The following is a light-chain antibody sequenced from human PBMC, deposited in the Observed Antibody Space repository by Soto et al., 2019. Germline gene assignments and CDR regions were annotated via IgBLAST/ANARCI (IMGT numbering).Light chain of an antibody. V-gene: IGKV3-15*01. Sequence: EMVMTQSPATLSVSPGERATLSCRASQSVSSYLAWYQQKPGQPPRLLIYVASTRAAGIPARFSGSGSGTEFTLTISRLQSEAFAGYYGQQYKDWPPRFGQGTKVEIK. CDR2: VAS. J-gene: IGKJ1*01. CDR1: QSVSSY. CDR3: QQYKDWPPR.